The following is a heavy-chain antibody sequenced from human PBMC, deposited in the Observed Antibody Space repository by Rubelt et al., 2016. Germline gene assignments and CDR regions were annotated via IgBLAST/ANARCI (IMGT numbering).Heavy chain of an antibody. V-gene: IGHV1-69*06. D-gene: IGHD1-1*01. Sequence: VQSGAEVRKPGSSVKVSCKASRGTFTSHSIIWVRQAPGQGLEWVGGIIPIFHSTTYAQKFQGRVTITADKSTSTAYMELSSLRSEDTAVYYCARALEGDFDYWGQGTLVTVSS. CDR1: RGTFTSHS. CDR3: ARALEGDFDY. J-gene: IGHJ4*02. CDR2: IIPIFHST.